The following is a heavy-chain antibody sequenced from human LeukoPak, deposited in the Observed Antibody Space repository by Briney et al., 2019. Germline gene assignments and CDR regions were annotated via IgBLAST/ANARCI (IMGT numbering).Heavy chain of an antibody. J-gene: IGHJ4*02. CDR1: GFTFSSYG. Sequence: GGSLRLSCAASGFTFSSYGMHWVRQAPGKGLEWVAVIWYDGSNKYYADSVKGRFTISRDNSKNTLYLQMNSLRAEDTAVYYCARVMRGGSSFGFDYWGQGTLVTVSS. CDR3: ARVMRGGSSFGFDY. D-gene: IGHD6-6*01. V-gene: IGHV3-33*01. CDR2: IWYDGSNK.